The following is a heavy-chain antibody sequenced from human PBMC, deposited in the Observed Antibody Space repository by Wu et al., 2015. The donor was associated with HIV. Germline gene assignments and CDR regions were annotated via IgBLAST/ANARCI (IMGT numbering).Heavy chain of an antibody. Sequence: QIQLVQSGAEVKKPGASVKVSCKTSGYTFTSYGISWVRQAPGQGLEWMGWISPYNGNTNYAQKFKGRVTMTSDKYTRTAYLELRSLRSDDTAYYYCARGDYSSTSYYYYYMDVWAKGRRSPSP. J-gene: IGHJ6*03. D-gene: IGHD2-2*01. CDR2: ISPYNGNT. CDR3: ARGDYSSTSYYYYYMDV. V-gene: IGHV1-18*01. CDR1: GYTFTSYG.